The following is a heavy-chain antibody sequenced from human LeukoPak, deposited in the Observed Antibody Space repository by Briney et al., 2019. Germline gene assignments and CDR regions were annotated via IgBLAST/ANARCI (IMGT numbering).Heavy chain of an antibody. V-gene: IGHV4-61*02. CDR3: ARSGALYDSSGYYLGDAFDI. Sequence: ASQTLSLTCTVSGGSISSGSYYWSWIRQPAGKGLEWIGRIYSNGNNNCNPSLKSRVTISIDTPKNQFSLKLSSVTAADTAVYYCARSGALYDSSGYYLGDAFDIWGQGTMVTVSS. D-gene: IGHD3-22*01. CDR2: IYSNGNN. CDR1: GGSISSGSYY. J-gene: IGHJ3*02.